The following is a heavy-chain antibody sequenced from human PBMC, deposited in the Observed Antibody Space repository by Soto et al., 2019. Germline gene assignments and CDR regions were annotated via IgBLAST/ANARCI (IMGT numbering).Heavy chain of an antibody. J-gene: IGHJ3*02. Sequence: QVQLVESGGGVVQPGRSLRLSCAASGFTFSSYGMHWVRQAPGKGLELVAVIWYDGSNKYYADSVKGRFTISRDNSKTTLYLQMNSLRAEDTAMYYCARDYYDSSGYYLNEFDICGQGTMVTVSS. CDR3: ARDYYDSSGYYLNEFDI. CDR1: GFTFSSYG. CDR2: IWYDGSNK. V-gene: IGHV3-33*01. D-gene: IGHD3-22*01.